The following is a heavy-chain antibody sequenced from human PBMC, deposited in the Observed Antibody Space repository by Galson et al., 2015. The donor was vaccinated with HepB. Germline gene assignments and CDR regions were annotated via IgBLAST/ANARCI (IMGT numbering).Heavy chain of an antibody. D-gene: IGHD3-16*02. CDR1: GFTFTSHS. V-gene: IGHV3-48*02. CDR3: TRDLYDYVWGSYRVALLGDV. J-gene: IGHJ6*02. Sequence: SLRLSCAASGFTFTSHSLNWVRQAPGRGLEWISYISSTSRTIHYADSVKGRFTVSRDNVKDFMFLEMSNLRDDDTAVYYCTRDLYDYVWGSYRVALLGDVWGQGTTVIASS. CDR2: ISSTSRTI.